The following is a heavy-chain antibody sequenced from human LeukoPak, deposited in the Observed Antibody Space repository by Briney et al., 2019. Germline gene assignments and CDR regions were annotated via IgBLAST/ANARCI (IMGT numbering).Heavy chain of an antibody. J-gene: IGHJ4*02. V-gene: IGHV4-39*07. Sequence: PSETLSLTCSVSGASISTSSHYWGWIRQPPGKALEWIGTFYYTGSTFYNPSLKSRVTISEDTSENQFSLRLTSVTAADTAVYYCARVHPDRRIAAAGTHYFDYWGQGTLVTVSS. CDR1: GASISTSSHY. D-gene: IGHD6-13*01. CDR3: ARVHPDRRIAAAGTHYFDY. CDR2: FYYTGST.